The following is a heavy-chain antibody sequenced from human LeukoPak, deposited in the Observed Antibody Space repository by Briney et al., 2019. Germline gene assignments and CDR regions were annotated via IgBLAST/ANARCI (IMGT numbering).Heavy chain of an antibody. CDR2: IYTSGST. V-gene: IGHV4-61*02. D-gene: IGHD6-13*01. Sequence: SQTLSLTCTVSGGSISSGSYYWSWIRQPAGKGLEWIGRIYTSGSTNYNPSFKSRVTISVDTSKNQFSLKLSSVTAADTAVYYCARVPGYSSSKHFDYWGQGTLVTVSS. CDR1: GGSISSGSYY. J-gene: IGHJ4*02. CDR3: ARVPGYSSSKHFDY.